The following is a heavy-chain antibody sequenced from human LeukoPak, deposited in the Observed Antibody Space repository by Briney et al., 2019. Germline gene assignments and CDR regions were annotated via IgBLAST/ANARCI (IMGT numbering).Heavy chain of an antibody. Sequence: TGGSLRLSCAASGFTFSSYAMPWVRQAPGKGLEWVAVISYDGSNKYYADSVKGRFTTSRDNSKNTLYLQMNRLRAEDTAVYYCARDTSSLYYFDYWGQGTLVTVSS. J-gene: IGHJ4*02. D-gene: IGHD2/OR15-2a*01. CDR1: GFTFSSYA. CDR2: ISYDGSNK. CDR3: ARDTSSLYYFDY. V-gene: IGHV3-30-3*01.